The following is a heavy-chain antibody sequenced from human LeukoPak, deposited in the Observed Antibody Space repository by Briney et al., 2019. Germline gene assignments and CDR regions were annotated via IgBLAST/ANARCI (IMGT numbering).Heavy chain of an antibody. Sequence: SGPTLVKPTQTLTLTCTFSGFSLSTSGVGVGWIRQPPGKALEWLALIYWDDDKRYSPSLKSRLTITKDNSKNQVVLTMTNMDPVDTATYYCAHISYYYDSSGYIGRNYYYYYMDVWGKGTTVTVSS. CDR3: AHISYYYDSSGYIGRNYYYYYMDV. J-gene: IGHJ6*03. CDR2: IYWDDDK. V-gene: IGHV2-5*02. D-gene: IGHD3-22*01. CDR1: GFSLSTSGVG.